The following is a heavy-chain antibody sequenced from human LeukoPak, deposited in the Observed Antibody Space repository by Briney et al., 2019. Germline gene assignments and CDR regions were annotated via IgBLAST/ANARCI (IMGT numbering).Heavy chain of an antibody. CDR3: AGGNYYDMDV. CDR2: INSDGTYT. CDR1: GFTFSSYW. V-gene: IGHV3-74*01. Sequence: GGSLRLSCVASGFTFSSYWMHWVRQAPGKGLVWVSRINSDGTYTTYADSVKGRFTISRDNAKNTLYLRMNSLRAEDTAVYYCAGGNYYDMDVWGKGTTVTVSS. J-gene: IGHJ6*04.